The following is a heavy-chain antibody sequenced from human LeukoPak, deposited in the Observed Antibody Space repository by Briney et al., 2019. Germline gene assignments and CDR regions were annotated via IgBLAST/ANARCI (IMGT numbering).Heavy chain of an antibody. D-gene: IGHD6-13*01. CDR1: GYTFTAYY. Sequence: ASVKVSCKASGYTFTAYYMHWVRQAPGQGLEWMGWINPNTGDTDSAERFQGRVTMTRDSSISTAYLELSRLTSDDTAVYYCARDMWQQFDWFDPWGQGTLVTVSS. V-gene: IGHV1-2*02. CDR3: ARDMWQQFDWFDP. J-gene: IGHJ5*02. CDR2: INPNTGDT.